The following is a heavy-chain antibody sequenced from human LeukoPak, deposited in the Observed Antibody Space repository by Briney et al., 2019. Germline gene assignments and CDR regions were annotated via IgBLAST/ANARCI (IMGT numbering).Heavy chain of an antibody. CDR2: IYPDDSDT. CDR3: AIGGDSSTSCYRCFNS. J-gene: IGHJ4*02. V-gene: IGHV5-51*01. CDR1: GYSFTNYW. Sequence: GESLKISCEGSGYSFTNYWIGWVRQMPGKGLGWIGSIYPDDSDTRYSPSFQGQVTISADKSIGTAYLQWSSLKASDTAMYYCAIGGDSSTSCYRCFNSWGQGTLVTVSS. D-gene: IGHD2-2*01.